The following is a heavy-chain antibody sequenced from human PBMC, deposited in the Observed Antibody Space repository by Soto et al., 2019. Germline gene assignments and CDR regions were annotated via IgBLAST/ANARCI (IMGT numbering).Heavy chain of an antibody. CDR3: ARGGYGWVYYYYGMDV. Sequence: QVQLQESGPGLVKPSQTLSLTCTVSGGSISSGDYYWSWIRQPPGKGLEWIGYIYYSGSTYYNPSLKSRVTISVDTSKNQFSQKLSSVTAADTAVYYCARGGYGWVYYYYGMDVWGQGTTVTVSS. D-gene: IGHD5-18*01. J-gene: IGHJ6*02. V-gene: IGHV4-30-4*01. CDR1: GGSISSGDYY. CDR2: IYYSGST.